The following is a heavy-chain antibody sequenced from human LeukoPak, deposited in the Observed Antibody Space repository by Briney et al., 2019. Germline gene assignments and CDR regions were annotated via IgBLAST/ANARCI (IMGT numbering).Heavy chain of an antibody. CDR2: MSSNGGST. J-gene: IGHJ4*02. V-gene: IGHV3-64D*09. D-gene: IGHD3-16*01. CDR1: GFTFSSYA. CDR3: VKELGGGYFDY. Sequence: GGSLRLSCSASGFTFSSYAMHWVRQAPGKGLEYVSAMSSNGGSTYYADSVKGRFTISRDNSKNTLYLQMSSLRAEDTAVYYCVKELGGGYFDYWGQGTLVTVSS.